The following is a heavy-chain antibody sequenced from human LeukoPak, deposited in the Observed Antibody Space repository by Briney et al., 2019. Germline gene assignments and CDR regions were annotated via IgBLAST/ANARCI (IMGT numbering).Heavy chain of an antibody. CDR2: IRYDGSNK. D-gene: IGHD3-10*01. Sequence: GGSLRLSCAASGFTFSSYGMHWVRQAPGKGLEWVAFIRYDGSNKYYADSVKGRFTISRDNSKNTLYLQMNSLRAEDTAVYYCAKDRWPYYGSGSFGDYWGQGTLVTVSS. V-gene: IGHV3-30*02. CDR3: AKDRWPYYGSGSFGDY. CDR1: GFTFSSYG. J-gene: IGHJ4*02.